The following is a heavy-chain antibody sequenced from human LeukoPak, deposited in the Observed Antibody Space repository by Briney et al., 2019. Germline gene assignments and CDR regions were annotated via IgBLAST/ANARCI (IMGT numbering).Heavy chain of an antibody. CDR2: ISGSGGST. CDR1: GFTFSSYA. V-gene: IGHV3-23*01. J-gene: IGHJ4*02. Sequence: GGSLRLSCAGSGFTFSSYAMSWVRQAPGKGLEWVSAISGSGGSTYYADSVKGRFTISRDNSKNTLNLQMNSLRAEDTAVYYCAKDRSGRQGENDYWGQGTLVTVSS. CDR3: AKDRSGRQGENDY.